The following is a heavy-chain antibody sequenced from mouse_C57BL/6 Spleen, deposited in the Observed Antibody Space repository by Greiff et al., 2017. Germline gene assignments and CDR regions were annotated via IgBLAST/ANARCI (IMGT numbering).Heavy chain of an antibody. D-gene: IGHD1-1*01. CDR2: ILPGSGRT. CDR1: GYTFTGYW. Sequence: QVQLQQSGAELMKPGASVKLSCKATGYTFTGYWIEWVKQRPGHGLEWIGEILPGSGRTKYNEKFKGKATFTADTSSNTAYMQLSSLTTEYSAIYYCARHIRYYGSSDYWGQGTTLTVSS. V-gene: IGHV1-9*01. J-gene: IGHJ2*01. CDR3: ARHIRYYGSSDY.